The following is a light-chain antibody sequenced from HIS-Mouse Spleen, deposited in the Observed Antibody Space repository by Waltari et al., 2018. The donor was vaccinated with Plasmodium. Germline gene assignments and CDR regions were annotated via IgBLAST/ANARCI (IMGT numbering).Light chain of an antibody. J-gene: IGKJ1*01. V-gene: IGKV1-39*01. CDR1: QSISNY. CDR2: AAS. Sequence: MTQSPSSLSASVGDRVTITCRASQSISNYLNWYQQKPGKAPKFLIYAASTLQSGVPSRFSGSGSGTDFTLTISSLQPEDFATYYCQQSYSTWTFGQGIKVEIK. CDR3: QQSYSTWT.